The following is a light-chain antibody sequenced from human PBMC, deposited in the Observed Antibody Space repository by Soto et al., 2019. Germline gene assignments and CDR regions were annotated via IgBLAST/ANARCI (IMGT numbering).Light chain of an antibody. Sequence: QSVLTQPASVSGSPGQSITISCTGTRNDVGAFEYVSWYQQLPGKAPKLMIYEVNNRPSGVSSRFSGSKSGNTASLTISGLQAEDEADYYCSSYTGSTTILFGGGTKLTVL. J-gene: IGLJ2*01. CDR3: SSYTGSTTIL. CDR1: RNDVGAFEY. CDR2: EVN. V-gene: IGLV2-14*01.